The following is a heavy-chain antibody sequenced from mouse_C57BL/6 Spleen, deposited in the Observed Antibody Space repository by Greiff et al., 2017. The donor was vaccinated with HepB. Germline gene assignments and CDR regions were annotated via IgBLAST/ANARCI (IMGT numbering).Heavy chain of an antibody. CDR2: IDPENGDT. D-gene: IGHD2-4*01. Sequence: EVQLQQSGAELVRPGASVKLSCTASGFNIKDDYMHWVKQRPEQGLEWIGWIDPENGDTEYASKFQGKATITADTSSNTAYLQLSSLTSEDTAVYYGTAYDYDGAPGCAYWGQGALVTVAA. J-gene: IGHJ3*01. V-gene: IGHV14-4*01. CDR3: TAYDYDGAPGCAY. CDR1: GFNIKDDY.